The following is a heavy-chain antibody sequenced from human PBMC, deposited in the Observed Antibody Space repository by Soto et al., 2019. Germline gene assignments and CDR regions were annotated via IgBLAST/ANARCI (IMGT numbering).Heavy chain of an antibody. D-gene: IGHD3-10*01. V-gene: IGHV1-3*05. CDR2: ISPGNGNT. CDR1: GYTFTNYA. CDR3: ARRGDGMDV. Sequence: QGQVVQSGAEEKKPGASVKVSCRASGYTFTNYAIHWVCQAPGQRLEWMGWISPGNGNTKYSQKFQGRVTITGDTSASTAYMELSRLRSEDTAVYYCARRGDGMDVWGQGTTVTVSS. J-gene: IGHJ6*02.